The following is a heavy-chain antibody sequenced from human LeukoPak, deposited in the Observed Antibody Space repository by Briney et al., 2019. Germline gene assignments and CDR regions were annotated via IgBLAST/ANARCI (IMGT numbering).Heavy chain of an antibody. CDR3: ARAMRSGDDY. CDR1: GFIFSNYG. V-gene: IGHV3-48*02. D-gene: IGHD3-22*01. J-gene: IGHJ4*02. Sequence: GGSLRLSCAASGFIFSNYGMNWVRQAPGKRLEWVSWISSSSDSIYYADSVKGRFTISRDNAKNSLYLQLNSLRDEDTAVYYCARAMRSGDDYWGQGTLVTVSS. CDR2: ISSSSDSI.